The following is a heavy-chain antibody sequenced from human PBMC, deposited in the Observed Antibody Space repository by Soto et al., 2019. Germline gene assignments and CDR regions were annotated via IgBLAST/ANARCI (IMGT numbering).Heavy chain of an antibody. J-gene: IGHJ6*02. CDR1: GFTFRNYD. CDR3: ARTDRDFYGLDV. Sequence: EVQLVESGGGLVQPGGSLRLSCEASGFTFRNYDMHWVRQGTGKGLEWVSGISAAGDPDYADSVEGRFTISRENAQNSFFLQTNSLRVGDMAVYYCARTDRDFYGLDVWGQATTVIVSS. CDR2: ISAAGDP. V-gene: IGHV3-13*05.